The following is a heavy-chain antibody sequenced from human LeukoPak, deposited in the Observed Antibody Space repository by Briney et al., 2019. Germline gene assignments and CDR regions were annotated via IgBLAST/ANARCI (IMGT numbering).Heavy chain of an antibody. Sequence: PGRSLRLSCAASGFTFSSYAMSWVRQAPGKGLEWVSAISGSGGSTYYADSVKGRFTISRDNSKNTLYLQMNSLRAEDTAVYYCAKDRKGELAAGLFDYWGQGTLVTVSS. J-gene: IGHJ4*02. D-gene: IGHD3-16*01. CDR3: AKDRKGELAAGLFDY. CDR1: GFTFSSYA. CDR2: ISGSGGST. V-gene: IGHV3-23*01.